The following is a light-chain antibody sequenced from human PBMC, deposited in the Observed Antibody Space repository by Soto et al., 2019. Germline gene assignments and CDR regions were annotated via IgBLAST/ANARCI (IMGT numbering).Light chain of an antibody. Sequence: QSALTQPASVSGSPGQSITISCTGTSSDVGGYNYVSWYQQHPGKAPKLMVYEATRRPSGISNRFSGSKSGNTASLTISGLQAEDEADYYCCSFAGSNSWVFGGGTKLTVL. V-gene: IGLV2-23*01. J-gene: IGLJ3*02. CDR2: EAT. CDR1: SSDVGGYNY. CDR3: CSFAGSNSWV.